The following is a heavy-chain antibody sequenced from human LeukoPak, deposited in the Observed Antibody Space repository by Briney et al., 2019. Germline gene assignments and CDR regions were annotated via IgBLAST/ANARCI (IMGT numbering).Heavy chain of an antibody. CDR3: ARLVKGDSSSWYGGGGAYYFDY. CDR2: IYYSGST. V-gene: IGHV4-31*03. CDR1: GGSISSGGYY. D-gene: IGHD6-13*01. J-gene: IGHJ4*02. Sequence: SETLSLTCTVSGGSISSGGYYWSWIRQHPGKGLEWIGYIYYSGSTYYNPSLKSRVTISVDTSKNQFSLKLSSVTAADTAVYYCARLVKGDSSSWYGGGGAYYFDYWGQGTLVTVSS.